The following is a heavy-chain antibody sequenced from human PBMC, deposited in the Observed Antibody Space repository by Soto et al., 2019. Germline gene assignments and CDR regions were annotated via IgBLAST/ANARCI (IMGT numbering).Heavy chain of an antibody. CDR2: ISSDGRST. CDR1: GFTLSTGW. D-gene: IGHD6-25*01. CDR3: TSGAAF. J-gene: IGHJ4*02. V-gene: IGHV3-74*01. Sequence: EVQLVESGGGLVQPGGSLRISCAAPGFTLSTGWMHWVRQTPGKGLLWVSRISSDGRSTNYADSVGGRFTVSWDNARNTLYLHMGSLRVEDTAVYYCTSGAAFRGQGILVTVSS.